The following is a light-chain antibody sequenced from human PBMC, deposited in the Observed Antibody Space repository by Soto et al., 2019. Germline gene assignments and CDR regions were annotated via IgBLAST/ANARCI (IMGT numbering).Light chain of an antibody. CDR2: DYN. V-gene: IGLV3-21*02. CDR1: NIGSGS. J-gene: IGLJ3*02. CDR3: QVWDSSRDHPWV. Sequence: SYELTQPPSVSVAPGQTASITCGGDNIGSGSEHWYQQKPGQAPVLVVYDYNDRPSGIPERFSGSNSGNTATLTISRVEAGDEADYYCQVWDSSRDHPWVFGGGTKVTVL.